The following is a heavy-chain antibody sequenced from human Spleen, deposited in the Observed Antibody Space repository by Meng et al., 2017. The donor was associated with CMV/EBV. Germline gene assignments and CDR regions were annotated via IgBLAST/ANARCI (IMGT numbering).Heavy chain of an antibody. V-gene: IGHV3-74*01. CDR3: ARTYPNYYYGMDV. Sequence: GGSLRLSCAASGFTFSSYSMNWVRQAPGKGLVWVSHINSDGSDTTYADSVKGRFTISRDNAKNTLYLQMNSLRAEDVAVYYCARTYPNYYYGMDVWGQGTTVTVSS. CDR1: GFTFSSYS. CDR2: INSDGSDT. J-gene: IGHJ6*02. D-gene: IGHD2-2*02.